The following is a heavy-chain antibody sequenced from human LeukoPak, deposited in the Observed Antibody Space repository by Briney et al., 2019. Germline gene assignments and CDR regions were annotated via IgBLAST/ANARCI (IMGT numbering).Heavy chain of an antibody. Sequence: SGPTLVKPTQTLTLTCTFSGFSLSTSGVGVGWIRQPPGKALEWLALIYWDDDKRYSPSLKSRLTITKDTSKNQVVLTMTNMDPVDTATYYCARLYYYDSSAVDWFDPWGQGTLVTVSS. CDR3: ARLYYYDSSAVDWFDP. D-gene: IGHD3-22*01. V-gene: IGHV2-5*02. J-gene: IGHJ5*02. CDR2: IYWDDDK. CDR1: GFSLSTSGVG.